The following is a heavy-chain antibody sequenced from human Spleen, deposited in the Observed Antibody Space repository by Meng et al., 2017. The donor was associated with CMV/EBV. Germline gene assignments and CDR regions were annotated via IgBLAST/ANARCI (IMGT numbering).Heavy chain of an antibody. D-gene: IGHD1-26*01. J-gene: IGHJ4*02. V-gene: IGHV3-23*03. Sequence: GESLKISCAASGFTFNSFSMNWVRQPPGKGLEWVSVIYTDSSKTFYAGSVKGRFTISRDDSRNTVYLQMNGLRDEDTAVYYCGKGSKWAVFGGQGTLVTVS. CDR2: IYTDSSKT. CDR3: GKGSKWAVF. CDR1: GFTFNSFS.